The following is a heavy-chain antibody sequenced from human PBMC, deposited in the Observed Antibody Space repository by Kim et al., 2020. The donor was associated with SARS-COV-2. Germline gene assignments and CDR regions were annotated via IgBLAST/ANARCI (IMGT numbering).Heavy chain of an antibody. V-gene: IGHV1-3*01. Sequence: KTKLSQTLQGRVTITRDTSANTAYMELSSLTSEDTAVYYCARDMNPTVYDYWGQGTLVTVSS. D-gene: IGHD4-4*01. CDR3: ARDMNPTVYDY. CDR2: KT. J-gene: IGHJ4*02.